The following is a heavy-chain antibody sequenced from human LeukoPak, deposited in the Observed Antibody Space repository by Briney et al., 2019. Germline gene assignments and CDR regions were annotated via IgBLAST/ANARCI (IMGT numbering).Heavy chain of an antibody. V-gene: IGHV3-66*01. CDR3: ARSLRVRGSYWYDY. Sequence: GGSLRLSCAASGFTVSGNYMTWVRQAPGKGLEWVSVTYGDGSTSYADSVKDRFTISRDISKNTFFLQMNSLRAGDTAVYYCARSLRVRGSYWYDYWGQGTLVTVSS. CDR1: GFTVSGNY. J-gene: IGHJ4*02. CDR2: TYGDGST. D-gene: IGHD1-26*01.